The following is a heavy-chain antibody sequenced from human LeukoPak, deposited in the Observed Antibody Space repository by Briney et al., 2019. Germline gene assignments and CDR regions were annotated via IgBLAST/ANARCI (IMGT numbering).Heavy chain of an antibody. CDR3: ARGTLEWLLRYYYYGMDV. CDR1: GGSISSGDYY. J-gene: IGHJ6*02. D-gene: IGHD3-3*01. V-gene: IGHV4-30-4*01. CDR2: IYYSGST. Sequence: SETLSLTCTVSGGSISSGDYYWSWIRQPPGKGLECIGYIYYSGSTYYNPSLKSRVTISVDTSKNQFSLKLSSVTAADTAVYYCARGTLEWLLRYYYYGMDVWGQGTTVTVSS.